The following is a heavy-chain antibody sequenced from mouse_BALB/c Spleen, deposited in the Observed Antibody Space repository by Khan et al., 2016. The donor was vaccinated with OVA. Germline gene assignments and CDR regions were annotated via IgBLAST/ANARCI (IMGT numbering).Heavy chain of an antibody. Sequence: QVQLQQSETELARPGASVKMSCKASGYTFTTYTIHWVKQRPGQGLEWIGYIIPTNDYTNYNQKFKDRATLTADKSSSTAYMQLSSLTSEDSALYYFAREGAYYRSDGWFSYWGQGTLVTVSA. V-gene: IGHV1-4*01. D-gene: IGHD2-14*01. CDR2: IIPTNDYT. CDR1: GYTFTTYT. CDR3: AREGAYYRSDGWFSY. J-gene: IGHJ3*01.